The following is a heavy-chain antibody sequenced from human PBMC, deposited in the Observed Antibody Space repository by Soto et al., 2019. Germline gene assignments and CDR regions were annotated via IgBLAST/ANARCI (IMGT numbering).Heavy chain of an antibody. D-gene: IGHD3-22*01. CDR1: GYTFTSYA. Sequence: ASVKVSCKASGYTFTSYAMHLVRQAPGQRLEWMGWINAGNGNTKYSQKFQGRVTITRDTSASTAYMELSSLRSEDTAVYYCARDRNYDSSGYVDYWGQGTLVTVSS. CDR3: ARDRNYDSSGYVDY. CDR2: INAGNGNT. J-gene: IGHJ4*02. V-gene: IGHV1-3*01.